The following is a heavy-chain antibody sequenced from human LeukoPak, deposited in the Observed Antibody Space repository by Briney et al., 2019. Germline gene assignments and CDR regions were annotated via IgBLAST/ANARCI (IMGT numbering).Heavy chain of an antibody. J-gene: IGHJ4*02. CDR2: ISSSGSGGST. CDR1: GFTFSTYS. Sequence: GGSLRLSCAVSGFTFSTYSMDWVRQAPGKGLEWVSYISSSGSGGSTYYADSVKGRFTISRDNSKNTLYLQMNSLRAEDTAVYYCAKDLHYWGQGTLVTVSS. CDR3: AKDLHY. V-gene: IGHV3-23*01.